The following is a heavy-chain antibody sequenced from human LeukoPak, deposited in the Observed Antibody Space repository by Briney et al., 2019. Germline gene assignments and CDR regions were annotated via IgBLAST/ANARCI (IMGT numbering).Heavy chain of an antibody. J-gene: IGHJ6*02. CDR2: IYYSGST. V-gene: IGHV4-39*07. Sequence: SETLSLTCTVSGGSISSSSYYWGWIRQPPGKGLEWIGSIYYSGSTYYNPSLKSRVTISVDTSKNQFSLKLSSVTAADTAVYYCAREGPRQGYYYGSGSSPSYGMDVWGQGTTVTVSS. D-gene: IGHD3-10*01. CDR3: AREGPRQGYYYGSGSSPSYGMDV. CDR1: GGSISSSSYY.